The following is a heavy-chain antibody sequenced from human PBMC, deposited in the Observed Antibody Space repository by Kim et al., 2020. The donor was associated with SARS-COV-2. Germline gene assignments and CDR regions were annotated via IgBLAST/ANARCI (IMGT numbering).Heavy chain of an antibody. Sequence: ASVKVSCKASGYTFTSYAMNWVRQAPGQGLEWMGWINTNTGNPTYAQGFTGRFVFSLDTSVSTAYLQISSLKAEDTAVYYCARDNFVLRFLEWPNPPIYYYYGMDVWGQGTTVTVSS. CDR2: INTNTGNP. CDR3: ARDNFVLRFLEWPNPPIYYYYGMDV. D-gene: IGHD3-3*01. V-gene: IGHV7-4-1*02. J-gene: IGHJ6*02. CDR1: GYTFTSYA.